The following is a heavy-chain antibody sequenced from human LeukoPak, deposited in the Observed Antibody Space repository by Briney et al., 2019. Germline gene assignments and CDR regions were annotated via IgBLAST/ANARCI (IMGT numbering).Heavy chain of an antibody. J-gene: IGHJ4*02. CDR3: ARGGGDIVVVPAAAKNNNFDY. D-gene: IGHD2-2*01. CDR1: GGSFSSYY. V-gene: IGHV4-34*01. CDR2: INHSGST. Sequence: PSETLSLTCAVYGGSFSSYYWSWIRQPPGKGLEWIGEINHSGSTNYNPSLKSRVTISVDTSKNQFSLKLSSVTAADTAVYYCARGGGDIVVVPAAAKNNNFDYWGQGTLVTVSS.